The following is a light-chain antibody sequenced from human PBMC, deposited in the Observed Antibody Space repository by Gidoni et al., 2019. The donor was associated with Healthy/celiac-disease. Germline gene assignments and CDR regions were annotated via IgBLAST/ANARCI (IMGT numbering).Light chain of an antibody. Sequence: QSALTQPASVSGSPGQSSTISCTGTSRYVGVYNYVSWYQQHPGKAPKLWIYEVSNRPSGVPDRFSGSKSGITASLTISGLQADVEADYYCSSYTSSSTWVFGGGTKLTVL. CDR3: SSYTSSSTWV. V-gene: IGLV2-14*01. CDR2: EVS. CDR1: SRYVGVYNY. J-gene: IGLJ3*02.